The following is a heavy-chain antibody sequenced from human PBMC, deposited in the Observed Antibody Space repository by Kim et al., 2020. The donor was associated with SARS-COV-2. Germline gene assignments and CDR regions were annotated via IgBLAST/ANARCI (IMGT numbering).Heavy chain of an antibody. Sequence: SVKVSCKASGGTFSSYAISWVRQAPGQGLEWMGGIIPIFGTANYAQKFQGRVTITADESTSTAYMELSSLRSEDTAVYYCARGGYSSGWYWSDWFDPCGQGTLVTVSS. J-gene: IGHJ5*02. CDR1: GGTFSSYA. V-gene: IGHV1-69*13. CDR2: IIPIFGTA. CDR3: ARGGYSSGWYWSDWFDP. D-gene: IGHD6-19*01.